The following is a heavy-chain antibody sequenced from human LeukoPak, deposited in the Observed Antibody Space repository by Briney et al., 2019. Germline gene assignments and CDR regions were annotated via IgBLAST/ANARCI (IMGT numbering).Heavy chain of an antibody. J-gene: IGHJ4*02. CDR3: ARAALVATIPYYFDY. D-gene: IGHD5-12*01. V-gene: IGHV1-69*13. CDR1: GGTFSSYA. Sequence: SVKVSCKASGGTFSSYAISWVRQATGQGLVWMVAIIPIFGTANYAQKFQGRVTITADESTSTAYMELSSLRSEDTAVYYCARAALVATIPYYFDYWGQGTLVTVSS. CDR2: IIPIFGTA.